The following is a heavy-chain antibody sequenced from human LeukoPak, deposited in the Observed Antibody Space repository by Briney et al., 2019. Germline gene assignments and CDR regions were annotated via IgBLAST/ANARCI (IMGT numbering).Heavy chain of an antibody. CDR3: ARLLEGVGAFDI. Sequence: SETLSLTCTVSGGSISSYYWSWIRQPPGKGLEWIGSIYHSGSTYYNPSLKSRVTISVDTSNNQFSLKLSSVTAADTAVYYCARLLEGVGAFDIWGQGTMVTVSS. J-gene: IGHJ3*02. V-gene: IGHV4-59*08. D-gene: IGHD3-10*01. CDR2: IYHSGST. CDR1: GGSISSYY.